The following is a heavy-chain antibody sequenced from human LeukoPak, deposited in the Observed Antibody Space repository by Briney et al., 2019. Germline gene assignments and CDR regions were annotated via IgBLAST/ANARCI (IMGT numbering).Heavy chain of an antibody. CDR2: ISGSGGST. Sequence: GGSPRLSCAASGFTFRSYAMSWVRHAPGKGLEWVSAISGSGGSTYYADSVKGRFTISRDNSKNTLYLQMNSLRAEDTAVYYCAKDWIVGATQDAYWGQGTLVTVSS. CDR3: AKDWIVGATQDAY. D-gene: IGHD1-26*01. V-gene: IGHV3-23*01. J-gene: IGHJ4*02. CDR1: GFTFRSYA.